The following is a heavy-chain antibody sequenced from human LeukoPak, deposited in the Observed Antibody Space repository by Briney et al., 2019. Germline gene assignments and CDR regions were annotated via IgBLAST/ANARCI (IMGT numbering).Heavy chain of an antibody. Sequence: PGRSLRLSCAASGFTFSSYGMHWVRQAPGKGLEWVAVISYDGSNKYYADSVKGRFTISRDNSKNTLYLQINSLRAEDTAVYYCAKDGPYSGSTESPFDYWGQGTLVTVSS. V-gene: IGHV3-30*18. J-gene: IGHJ4*02. CDR2: ISYDGSNK. CDR3: AKDGPYSGSTESPFDY. D-gene: IGHD1-26*01. CDR1: GFTFSSYG.